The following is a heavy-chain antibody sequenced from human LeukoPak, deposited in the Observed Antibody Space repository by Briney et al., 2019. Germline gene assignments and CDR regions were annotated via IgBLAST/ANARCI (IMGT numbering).Heavy chain of an antibody. J-gene: IGHJ5*02. V-gene: IGHV1-2*02. Sequence: ASVKVSCKASGYTFTGYYMHWVRQAPGQGLEWMGWINPNSGGTNYAQKFQGRVTMTRDTSISTAYMELSRLRSDDTAVYYCVRRELRFLEWLPPEGWFDPWGQGTLVTVSS. CDR2: INPNSGGT. CDR3: VRRELRFLEWLPPEGWFDP. CDR1: GYTFTGYY. D-gene: IGHD3-3*01.